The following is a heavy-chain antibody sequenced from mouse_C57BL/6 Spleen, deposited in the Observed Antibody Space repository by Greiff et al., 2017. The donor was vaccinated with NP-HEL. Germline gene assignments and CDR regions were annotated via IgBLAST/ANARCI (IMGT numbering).Heavy chain of an antibody. CDR2: INPNNGGT. J-gene: IGHJ2*01. V-gene: IGHV1-26*01. Sequence: VQLQQSGPELVKPGASVKISCKASGYTFTDYYMNWVKQSHGKSLEWIGDINPNNGGTSYNQKFKGKATLTVDKSSSTAYMELRSLTSEDSAVYYCARAQGYDYDDRGQGTTLTVSS. D-gene: IGHD2-4*01. CDR3: ARAQGYDYDD. CDR1: GYTFTDYY.